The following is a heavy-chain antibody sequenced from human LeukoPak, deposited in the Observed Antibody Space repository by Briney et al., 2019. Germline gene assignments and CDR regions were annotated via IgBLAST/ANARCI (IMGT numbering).Heavy chain of an antibody. Sequence: GGSLRLSCAASGFTFSNYWMHWVRQAPGKGLVWVSRINSDGINTSYADSVKGRFTISRDNAKNTLNLQMNSLRAEDTAVYYCAREGSYDPWEYYYYYVDVCGKGTTVIVSS. V-gene: IGHV3-74*01. J-gene: IGHJ6*03. CDR3: AREGSYDPWEYYYYYVDV. CDR2: INSDGINT. D-gene: IGHD5-18*01. CDR1: GFTFSNYW.